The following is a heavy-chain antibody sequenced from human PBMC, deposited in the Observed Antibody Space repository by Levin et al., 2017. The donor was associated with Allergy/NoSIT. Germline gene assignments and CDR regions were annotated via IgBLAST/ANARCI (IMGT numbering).Heavy chain of an antibody. V-gene: IGHV4-39*01. CDR1: GGSISSSISY. CDR3: AIQCYDILTGYYNFDY. D-gene: IGHD3-9*01. J-gene: IGHJ4*02. Sequence: SETLSLTCTVSGGSISSSISYWGWIRQAPGKGLEWIGSIYNSGSTYYNPSLKSRVTTSVDTSKNQFSLNLSSVTAADTAVYYCAIQCYDILTGYYNFDYWGQGTLVTVSS. CDR2: IYNSGST.